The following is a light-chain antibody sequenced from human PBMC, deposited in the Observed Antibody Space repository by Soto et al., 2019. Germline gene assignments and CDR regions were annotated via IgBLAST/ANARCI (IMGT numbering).Light chain of an antibody. J-gene: IGLJ1*01. Sequence: QSALTQPASVSGSPGQSITISCTGTSSDVGGYNYVSWYQQHPGKAPKLMIYEVSNRPSGVSNRFSGSKSGNTASLTISGLQAEDEADYYCSSDTSSSTPYVFGTGTKGTVL. CDR3: SSDTSSSTPYV. V-gene: IGLV2-14*01. CDR1: SSDVGGYNY. CDR2: EVS.